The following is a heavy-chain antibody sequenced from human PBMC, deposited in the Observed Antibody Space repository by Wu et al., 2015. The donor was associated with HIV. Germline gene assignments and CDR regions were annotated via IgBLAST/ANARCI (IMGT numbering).Heavy chain of an antibody. CDR1: GGSFSGYY. CDR3: ARGSLDGRDGQYYFDY. Sequence: QVQLQQWGAGLLKPSETLSLTCAVYGGSFSGYYWSWIRQPPGKGLEWIGEINHSGSTNYNPSLKSRVTISVDTSKNQFSLKLSSVTAADTAVYYCARGSLDGRDGQYYFDYWGQGTLVTVSS. D-gene: IGHD5-24*01. J-gene: IGHJ4*02. V-gene: IGHV4-34*01. CDR2: INHSGST.